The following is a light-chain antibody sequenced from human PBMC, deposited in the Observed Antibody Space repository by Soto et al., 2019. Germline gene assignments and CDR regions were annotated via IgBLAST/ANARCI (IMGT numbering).Light chain of an antibody. CDR3: QHLNKYPPFT. CDR2: GTF. Sequence: IQLTQSPSSLSASVGDRVSITCRASQDIKTYLAWYQQKQGKAPKLLISGTFTLQSGVPSRFNGSGSGTDFTLTISRLQPVDLATYHCQHLNKYPPFTFGPGTKVDLE. J-gene: IGKJ3*01. V-gene: IGKV1-9*01. CDR1: QDIKTY.